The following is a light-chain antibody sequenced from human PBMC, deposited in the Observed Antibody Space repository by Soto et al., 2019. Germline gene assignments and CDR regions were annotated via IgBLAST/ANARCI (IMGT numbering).Light chain of an antibody. CDR2: EAS. CDR3: QQHINWPLT. J-gene: IGKJ4*01. CDR1: QTVSSA. Sequence: EIVLTQSPATLSLSPGERATLSCRASQTVSSALAWYQQKHGQAPRLLIYEASNRATGIPARFSGSGSGADFTLTISRLEPEDFALYYCQQHINWPLTFGGGTKVEIK. V-gene: IGKV3-11*01.